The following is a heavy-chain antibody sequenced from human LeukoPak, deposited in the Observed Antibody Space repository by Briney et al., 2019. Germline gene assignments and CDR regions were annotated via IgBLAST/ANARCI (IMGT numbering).Heavy chain of an antibody. Sequence: SETLSLTCAVYGGSFSGYYWSWIRQPAGKGLEWIGRISSSGRTNYNPSLKSRVTISVDTSKNQFSLKLSSVTAADTAVYFCARGPYSYDSSGAFDIWGQGTMVTVSS. CDR3: ARGPYSYDSSGAFDI. CDR1: GGSFSGYY. V-gene: IGHV4-59*10. CDR2: ISSSGRT. J-gene: IGHJ3*02. D-gene: IGHD3-22*01.